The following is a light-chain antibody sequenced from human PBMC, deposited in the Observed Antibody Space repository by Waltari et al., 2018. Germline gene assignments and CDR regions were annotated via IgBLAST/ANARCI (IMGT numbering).Light chain of an antibody. V-gene: IGLV2-11*01. CDR2: DVN. Sequence: QSALTQPRSVSGSPGQSVTISCTGTSSDVGGYNYVSWYQQHPGKVPKLMIYDVNKRPSGCPDRFSASKSGNTASLTISGLQAEDEADYYCCSYTGSYTLVFGGGTKLTVL. CDR3: CSYTGSYTLV. CDR1: SSDVGGYNY. J-gene: IGLJ2*01.